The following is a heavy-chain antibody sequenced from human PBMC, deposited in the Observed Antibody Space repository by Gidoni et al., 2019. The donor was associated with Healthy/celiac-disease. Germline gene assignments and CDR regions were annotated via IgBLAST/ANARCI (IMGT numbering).Heavy chain of an antibody. CDR2: ISCSSPYI. D-gene: IGHD6-13*01. Sequence: EVQLVEYGGGLVKPGGSLRLSWAAAGFHFSSYTVNWVRQPPGKGLEWVSSISCSSPYIYYADSVKGRFTISRDNAKNSLYLQMNSLRAEDTAVYYCARERVISGMDVWGQGTTVTVSS. CDR1: GFHFSSYT. CDR3: ARERVISGMDV. V-gene: IGHV3-21*01. J-gene: IGHJ6*02.